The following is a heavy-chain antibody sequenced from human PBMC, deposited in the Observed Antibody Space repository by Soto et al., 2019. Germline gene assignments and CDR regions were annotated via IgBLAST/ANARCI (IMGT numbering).Heavy chain of an antibody. D-gene: IGHD6-13*01. CDR3: ATEPYSNGWYGTYGMDV. J-gene: IGHJ6*02. CDR1: GFTLSSSG. Sequence: QVQLVESGGGVVQPGRSLRLSCAASGFTLSSSGMHWVRQAPGKGLEWVAVISYDGSDKYYADSVKGRITISRDNSKNMVYLQMNSLRAEDTAVYYCATEPYSNGWYGTYGMDVWGQGTSVTVSS. V-gene: IGHV3-30*03. CDR2: ISYDGSDK.